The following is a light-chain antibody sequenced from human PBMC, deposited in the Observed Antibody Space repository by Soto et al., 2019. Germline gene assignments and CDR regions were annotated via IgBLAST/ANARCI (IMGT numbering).Light chain of an antibody. CDR1: QSVSCNY. CDR3: QQYGNSFPT. V-gene: IGKV3-20*01. Sequence: IVWTKSPRTLCLSTRERATLSCRASQSVSCNYLAWYQQKPGQAPRLLIFGASSRASDIPDRFSGSGSGTDFTLTISRLEPEDSAVYSCQQYGNSFPTIGQGTKVDIK. J-gene: IGKJ1*01. CDR2: GAS.